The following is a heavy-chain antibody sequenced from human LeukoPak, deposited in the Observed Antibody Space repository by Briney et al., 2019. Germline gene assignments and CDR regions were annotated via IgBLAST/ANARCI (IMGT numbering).Heavy chain of an antibody. CDR1: GYTFTGYY. V-gene: IGHV1-2*02. J-gene: IGHJ4*02. CDR3: ARGPFIVVVPAAHYFDY. D-gene: IGHD2-2*01. Sequence: ASVKVSCKASGYTFTGYYMHWVRQAPGQGLEWMGWINPNSGGTNYAQKFQGRVTMTRDMSISTAYMELSRLRSDDTAVYYCARGPFIVVVPAAHYFDYWGQGTLVTVSS. CDR2: INPNSGGT.